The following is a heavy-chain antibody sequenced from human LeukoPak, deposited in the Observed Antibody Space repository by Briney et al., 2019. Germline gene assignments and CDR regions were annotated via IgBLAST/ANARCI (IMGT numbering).Heavy chain of an antibody. Sequence: PGGSLRLSCAASGFTFSSHGMNWVRQAPGKGLEWLSYITSRSTSIYYADSVKGRFTISRDNSKNTLYLQMNSLRAEDTAVYYCANFPDDANHDYWGQGTLVTVSS. CDR1: GFTFSSHG. CDR2: ITSRSTSI. V-gene: IGHV3-48*01. D-gene: IGHD1-14*01. CDR3: ANFPDDANHDY. J-gene: IGHJ4*02.